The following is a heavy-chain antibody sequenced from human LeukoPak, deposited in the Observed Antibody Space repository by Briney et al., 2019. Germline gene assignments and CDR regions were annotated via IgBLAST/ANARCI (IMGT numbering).Heavy chain of an antibody. V-gene: IGHV1-18*01. D-gene: IGHD3-9*01. CDR2: ISANNGNT. CDR3: ARDEDTDILTGNERFDY. CDR1: GGTFSSYA. J-gene: IGHJ4*02. Sequence: ASVKVSCKASGGTFSSYAISWVRQAPGQGLEWMGWISANNGNTNYAQHLQGRVTMTTGSSTSTAYMELRSLRSDDTAVYYCARDEDTDILTGNERFDYWGQGTLVTVSS.